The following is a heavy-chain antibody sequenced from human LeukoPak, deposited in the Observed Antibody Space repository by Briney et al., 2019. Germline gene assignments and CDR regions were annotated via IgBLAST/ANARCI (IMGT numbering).Heavy chain of an antibody. Sequence: ASVKDSCKASGYTFTSYGISWVRQAPGQGLEWMGWISAYNGNTNYAQKLQGRVTMTTDTSTSTAYMELRSLRSDDTAVYYCARVRSSSWGEYCFDYWGQGTLVTVSS. CDR2: ISAYNGNT. V-gene: IGHV1-18*01. CDR1: GYTFTSYG. J-gene: IGHJ4*02. CDR3: ARVRSSSWGEYCFDY. D-gene: IGHD6-13*01.